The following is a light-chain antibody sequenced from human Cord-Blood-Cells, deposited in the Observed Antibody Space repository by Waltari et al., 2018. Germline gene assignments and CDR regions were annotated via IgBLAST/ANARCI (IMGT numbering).Light chain of an antibody. Sequence: QSVVTQPPSASTAPWQKVTIPTAGSSAKLRSDIRSWYQQLPATAPKVLIYTNNQLPSGVPDRFSGSKSGTSASLAISGLQSEDEADYYCAAWDDSLNAWVFGGGTKLTVL. J-gene: IGLJ3*02. CDR3: AAWDDSLNAWV. CDR2: TNN. V-gene: IGLV1-44*01. CDR1: SAKLRSDI.